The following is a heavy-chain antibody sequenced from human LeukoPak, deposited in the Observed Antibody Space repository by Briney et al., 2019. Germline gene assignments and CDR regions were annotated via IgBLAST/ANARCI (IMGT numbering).Heavy chain of an antibody. CDR3: ARATYYYDSSGYTLGWFDP. V-gene: IGHV1-69*04. CDR1: GGTFSSYA. J-gene: IGHJ5*02. D-gene: IGHD3-22*01. Sequence: GASVKVSCKASGGTFSSYAISWVRQAPGQGLEWMGRIIPILGIANYAQKFQGRVTITADKSTSTAYMELSSLRSEDTAVYYCARATYYYDSSGYTLGWFDPWGQGTLVTVSS. CDR2: IIPILGIA.